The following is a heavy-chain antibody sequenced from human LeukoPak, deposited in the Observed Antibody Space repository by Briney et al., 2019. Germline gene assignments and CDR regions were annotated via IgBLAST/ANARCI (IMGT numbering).Heavy chain of an antibody. CDR3: ARAIGVVNVYFDY. CDR2: VSGSGDKT. D-gene: IGHD2-15*01. J-gene: IGHJ4*02. Sequence: GGSLRLSCAASGFTFSGYTMSWVRQAPGKGLEWVSAVSGSGDKTYYADSVKGRFTISRDNSKNTLYLQMNSLRAEDTAVYYCARAIGVVNVYFDYWGQGTLVTVSS. CDR1: GFTFSGYT. V-gene: IGHV3-23*01.